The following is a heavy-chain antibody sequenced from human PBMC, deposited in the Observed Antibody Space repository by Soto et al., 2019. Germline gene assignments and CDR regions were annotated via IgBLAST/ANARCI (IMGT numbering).Heavy chain of an antibody. Sequence: ASVKVSCKASGYTFTTYGIRWVRQAPGQGLEWMGWISAYNGGTNYAQKFQDRLTMTTDTSTSTAYMELRSLRSDDTAVYFCARATNASNWDYWGQGTLVTVS. CDR2: ISAYNGGT. CDR1: GYTFTTYG. CDR3: ARATNASNWDY. V-gene: IGHV1-18*01. J-gene: IGHJ4*02. D-gene: IGHD6-13*01.